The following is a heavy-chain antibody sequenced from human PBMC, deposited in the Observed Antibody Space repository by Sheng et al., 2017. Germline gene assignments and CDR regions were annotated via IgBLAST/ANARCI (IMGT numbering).Heavy chain of an antibody. CDR3: ARHAVGAERDAFDI. D-gene: IGHD1-26*01. CDR1: GGTFSSYT. J-gene: IGHJ3*02. CDR2: IIPILGIA. V-gene: IGHV1-69*02. Sequence: QVQLVQSGAEVKKPGSSVKVSCKASGGTFSSYTISWVRQAPGQGLEWMGRIIPILGIANYAQKFQGRVTITADKSTSTAYMELSSLRSEDTAVYYCARHAVGAERDAFDIWGQGTMVTVSS.